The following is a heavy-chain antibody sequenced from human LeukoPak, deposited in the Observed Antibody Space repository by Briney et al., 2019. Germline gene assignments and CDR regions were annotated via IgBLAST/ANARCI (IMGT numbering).Heavy chain of an antibody. V-gene: IGHV5-51*01. CDR2: IYPGDSDT. Sequence: GESLKISCKGSAYRFTSYWIGWVRQMPGKGLEWMGIIYPGDSDTRYSPSFQGQVTISADKSISTAYLQWSSLKASDTAMYYCARQSGFLEWFEYYFDYWGQGTLVTVSS. J-gene: IGHJ4*02. CDR1: AYRFTSYW. CDR3: ARQSGFLEWFEYYFDY. D-gene: IGHD3-3*01.